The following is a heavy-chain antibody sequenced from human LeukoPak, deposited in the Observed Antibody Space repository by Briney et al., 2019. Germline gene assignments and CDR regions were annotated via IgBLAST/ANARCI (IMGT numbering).Heavy chain of an antibody. V-gene: IGHV3-21*01. CDR2: ISSSSSYI. D-gene: IGHD7-27*01. Sequence: GGSLRLSCAASGFTFSSYSMNWVRQAPGKGLEWVSSISSSSSYIYYADSVKGRFTISRDNAKNSLYLQMNSLRAEDTAVYYCARVGILTGEPRYYFDYWGQGTLVTVSS. CDR3: ARVGILTGEPRYYFDY. CDR1: GFTFSSYS. J-gene: IGHJ4*02.